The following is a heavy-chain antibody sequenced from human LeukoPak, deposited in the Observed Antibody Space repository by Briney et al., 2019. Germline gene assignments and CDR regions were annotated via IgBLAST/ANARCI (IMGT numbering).Heavy chain of an antibody. CDR1: GFTFSSYW. J-gene: IGHJ6*02. V-gene: IGHV3-9*01. D-gene: IGHD1-14*01. CDR3: IKDIRPGGMDV. CDR2: IGWSSGRI. Sequence: GGSLRLSCAASGFTFSSYWMHWVRQAPGKGLVWVSGIGWSSGRIDYADSVKGRFTGSRDNAKNSLYLQMNSLRAEDTAIYYCIKDIRPGGMDVWGQGITVTVSS.